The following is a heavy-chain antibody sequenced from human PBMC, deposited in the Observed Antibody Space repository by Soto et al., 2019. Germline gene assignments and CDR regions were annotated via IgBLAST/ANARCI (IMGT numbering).Heavy chain of an antibody. V-gene: IGHV1-69*02. D-gene: IGHD3-22*01. Sequence: QVQLVQSGAEVKKPGSSVKVSCKASGGTFSSYTISWVRQAPGQGLEWMGRIIPILGIANYAQKFQGRVTITADKSTSTAYMELSSLRSEDTAVYYCARDQISSSGYWDWGQGTLVTVSS. J-gene: IGHJ4*02. CDR2: IIPILGIA. CDR1: GGTFSSYT. CDR3: ARDQISSSGYWD.